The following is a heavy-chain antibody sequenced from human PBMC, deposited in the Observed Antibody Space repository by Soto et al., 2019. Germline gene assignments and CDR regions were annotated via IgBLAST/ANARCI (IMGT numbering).Heavy chain of an antibody. Sequence: SETLSLTCTVSGGSVSSYYWSWIRQSPGKGLEWIGYIYYSGSTKYKPSLRSRVTMSVDTSKNQFSLKLSSATAADTSVYYCARHSNRNYGLYYFDYWGLGALVTVSS. J-gene: IGHJ4*02. CDR3: ARHSNRNYGLYYFDY. CDR2: IYYSGST. D-gene: IGHD4-4*01. V-gene: IGHV4-59*08. CDR1: GGSVSSYY.